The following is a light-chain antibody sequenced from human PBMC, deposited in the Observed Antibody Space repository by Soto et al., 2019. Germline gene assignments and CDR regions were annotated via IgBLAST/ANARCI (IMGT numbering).Light chain of an antibody. V-gene: IGLV2-14*01. CDR3: SSYTSSTTLV. J-gene: IGLJ2*01. Sequence: QSVLTQPASVSGSPGQSITISCTGTSSDVGGYNYVSWYQQHPGKAPKLMIDEVYTRPSGVSNRFAGSKSGNTASLTISVLQAEDEADYKCSSYTSSTTLVFGGGTKLAVL. CDR2: EVY. CDR1: SSDVGGYNY.